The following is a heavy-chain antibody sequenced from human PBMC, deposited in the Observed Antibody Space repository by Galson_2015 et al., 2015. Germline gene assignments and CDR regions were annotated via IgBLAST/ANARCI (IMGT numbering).Heavy chain of an antibody. Sequence: SLRLSCAASGFTFSSYWMSWVRQAPGKGLEWVANIKQDGSEKYYVDSVKGRFTISRDNAKNSLYLQMNSLRAEDTAVYYCARDGIGPHSHYYDSSGKPYYFDYWGQGTLVTVSS. CDR1: GFTFSSYW. D-gene: IGHD3-22*01. CDR3: ARDGIGPHSHYYDSSGKPYYFDY. CDR2: IKQDGSEK. V-gene: IGHV3-7*03. J-gene: IGHJ4*02.